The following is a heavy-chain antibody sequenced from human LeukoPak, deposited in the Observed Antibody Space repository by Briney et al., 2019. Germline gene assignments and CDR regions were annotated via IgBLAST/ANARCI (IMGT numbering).Heavy chain of an antibody. Sequence: SETLSLTCTVSGGSISSGGYYWSWIRQHPGKGLEWIGYIYYSGSTYYNPSLKSRVTISVDTSKNQFSLKLSSVTAADTAVYDCAREFDFNYDYVLGSPVGRYFDYWGQGTLVTVSS. V-gene: IGHV4-31*03. CDR2: IYYSGST. CDR1: GGSISSGGYY. CDR3: AREFDFNYDYVLGSPVGRYFDY. D-gene: IGHD3-16*01. J-gene: IGHJ4*02.